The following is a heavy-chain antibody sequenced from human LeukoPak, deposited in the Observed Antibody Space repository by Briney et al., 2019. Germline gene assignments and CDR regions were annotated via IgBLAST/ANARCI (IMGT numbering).Heavy chain of an antibody. Sequence: GGSLRLSCAVSGFTLSRNAMTWVRQAPGKGLEWVSHITASGTAMFYADSVKGRFTISRDNAKNSLYLQMNSLRDEDTAVYYCASSGSYRFDYWGQGTLVTVSS. J-gene: IGHJ4*02. V-gene: IGHV3-48*02. CDR1: GFTLSRNA. CDR3: ASSGSYRFDY. CDR2: ITASGTAM. D-gene: IGHD1-26*01.